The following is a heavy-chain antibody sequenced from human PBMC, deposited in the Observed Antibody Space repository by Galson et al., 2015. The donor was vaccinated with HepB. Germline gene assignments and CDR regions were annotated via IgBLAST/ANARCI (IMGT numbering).Heavy chain of an antibody. CDR2: IYSGTST. D-gene: IGHD3-10*01. CDR3: AKEVITMIRGLIINGPLDY. CDR1: GFTVSSNY. J-gene: IGHJ4*02. Sequence: SLRLSCAASGFTVSSNYMSWVRQAPGKGLEWVSIIYSGTSTYYADSVKGRFTISRDNSKNTLYLQMNSLRAEDTAVYYCAKEVITMIRGLIINGPLDYWGQGTLVTVSS. V-gene: IGHV3-53*01.